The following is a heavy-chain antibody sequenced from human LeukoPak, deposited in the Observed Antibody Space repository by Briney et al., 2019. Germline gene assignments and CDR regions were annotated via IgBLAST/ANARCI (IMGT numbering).Heavy chain of an antibody. V-gene: IGHV3-20*04. CDR1: GFTFDDYG. Sequence: GGSLRLSCAASGFTFDDYGMSWVRQAPGKGLEWVSGINWNGGSTGYADSVKGRFTISRDNAKNSLYLQMNSLRAEDTAVYYCARVGYSSGWENFDYWGQGTLVTVSS. J-gene: IGHJ4*02. CDR2: INWNGGST. CDR3: ARVGYSSGWENFDY. D-gene: IGHD6-19*01.